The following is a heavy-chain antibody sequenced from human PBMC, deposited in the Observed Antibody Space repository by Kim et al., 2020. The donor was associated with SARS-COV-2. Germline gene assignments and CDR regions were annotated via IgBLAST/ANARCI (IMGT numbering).Heavy chain of an antibody. CDR2: IYPGDSDT. D-gene: IGHD3-10*01. CDR1: GYSFTSYW. V-gene: IGHV5-51*01. J-gene: IGHJ4*02. CDR3: ARGGGSYYNLYYFDY. Sequence: GESLKISCKGSGYSFTSYWIGWVRQMPGKGLEWMGIIYPGDSDTRYSPSFQGQVTISADKSISTAYLQWSSLKASDTAMYYCARGGGSYYNLYYFDYWGQGTLVTVSS.